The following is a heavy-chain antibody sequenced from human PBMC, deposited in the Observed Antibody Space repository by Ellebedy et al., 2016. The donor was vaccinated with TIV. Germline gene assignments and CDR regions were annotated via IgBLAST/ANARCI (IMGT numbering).Heavy chain of an antibody. D-gene: IGHD2-2*02. CDR1: GFTFSDFW. CDR3: ARGTYCSSTSCYREADY. Sequence: GSLRLXXAASGFTFSDFWMGWVRQSPTKGLEWIGEINHSGSSNYNPSLKSRVTISVDTSKNQFSLKLSSVTAADTAVYYCARGTYCSSTSCYREADYWGQGTLVTVSS. J-gene: IGHJ4*02. V-gene: IGHV4-34*01. CDR2: INHSGSS.